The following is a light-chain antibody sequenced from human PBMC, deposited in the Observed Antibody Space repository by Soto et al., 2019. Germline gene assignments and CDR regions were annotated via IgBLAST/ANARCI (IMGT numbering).Light chain of an antibody. CDR1: KSDIGVYDF. V-gene: IGLV2-14*01. CDR2: EVV. Sequence: QSVLTQPPSASGSPGQSVTISCTGTKSDIGVYDFVSWYQHHPGKAPRLIIYEVVQRPSGVSNRFSGSKSGNTASLTISGLRAEDEADYYCNSYTSSTAYVFGTGTKVTVL. CDR3: NSYTSSTAYV. J-gene: IGLJ1*01.